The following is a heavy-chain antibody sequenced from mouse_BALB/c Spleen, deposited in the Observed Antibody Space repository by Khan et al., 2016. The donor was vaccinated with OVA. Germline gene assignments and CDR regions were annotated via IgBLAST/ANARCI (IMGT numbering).Heavy chain of an antibody. CDR1: GYSITSNYA. D-gene: IGHD1-1*01. CDR2: ISYSGST. V-gene: IGHV3-2*02. J-gene: IGHJ4*01. Sequence: EVKLEESGPGLVKPSQSLSLTCTVTGYSITSNYAWNWIRQLPGNKLEWMGYISYSGSTSYNPSLKSRISITRDPSKNQFFLQLNSVTTEDAATYYCARGNYYGYAMDYWGQGTSVTVSS. CDR3: ARGNYYGYAMDY.